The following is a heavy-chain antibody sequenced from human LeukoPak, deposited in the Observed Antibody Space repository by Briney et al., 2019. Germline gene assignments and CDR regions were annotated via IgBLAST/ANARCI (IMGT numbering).Heavy chain of an antibody. CDR2: IIPIFGTA. D-gene: IGHD5-24*01. CDR1: GGTFSSYA. V-gene: IGHV1-69*05. Sequence: ASVKVSCKASGGTFSSYAISWVRQAPGQGLEWMGGIIPIFGTANYAQKFQGRVTITTDESTSTAYMELSSLRSEDTAVYYCARGDGYKWGDAFDIWGQGTMVTVSS. J-gene: IGHJ3*02. CDR3: ARGDGYKWGDAFDI.